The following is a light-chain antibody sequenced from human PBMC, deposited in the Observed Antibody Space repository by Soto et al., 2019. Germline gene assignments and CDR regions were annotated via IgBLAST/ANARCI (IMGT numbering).Light chain of an antibody. Sequence: DIVITQSPDSLAVSLGERATISCKSSQSLLYNNKNYLAWYQQKPGQPPKLLLYWASTRASGVPDRFTGSRSEPDYTLTISSLQPEDVAVYFCQQYYSNPQTFGQGTKREIK. CDR3: QQYYSNPQT. V-gene: IGKV4-1*01. CDR1: QSLLYNNKNY. J-gene: IGKJ2*01. CDR2: WAS.